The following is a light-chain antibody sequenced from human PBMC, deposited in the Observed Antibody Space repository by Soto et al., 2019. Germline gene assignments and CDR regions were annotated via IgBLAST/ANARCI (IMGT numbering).Light chain of an antibody. CDR2: DAA. CDR3: QHSNSWPWT. Sequence: EIGLTQSPATLSLSPGESATLSCRASQSVSTHLAWYQQKPGQAPRLLIYDAANRAPGIPARFSGSGSGTDFTLTIRSLEPEDFAVYYCQHSNSWPWTFGQGTKVEIK. J-gene: IGKJ1*01. V-gene: IGKV3-11*01. CDR1: QSVSTH.